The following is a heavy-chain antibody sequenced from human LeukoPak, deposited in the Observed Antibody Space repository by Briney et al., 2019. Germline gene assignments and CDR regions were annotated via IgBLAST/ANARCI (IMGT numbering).Heavy chain of an antibody. V-gene: IGHV4-4*07. CDR3: ASDPEYSSGDGVDY. Sequence: PSETLSLTCTVSGGSISSYYWSWIRQPAGKGLEWIGRIYTSGSTNFNPSLKSRVTMSVDTSKNQFSLKLSSVTAADTAVYYCASDPEYSSGDGVDYWGQGTLVSVSS. J-gene: IGHJ4*02. CDR2: IYTSGST. D-gene: IGHD6-19*01. CDR1: GGSISSYY.